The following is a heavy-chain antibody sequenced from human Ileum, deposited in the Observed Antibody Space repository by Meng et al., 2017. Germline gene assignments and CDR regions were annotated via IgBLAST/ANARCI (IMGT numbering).Heavy chain of an antibody. Sequence: GESLKISCAASGFTFSAYNMHWVRQAPGKGLEWVSRINVDGTTTTYTDSVKGRFTISRDNAKNTLYLQMNSLRVDDTAVYYCARDLNWVVWDFWGQGTRVTGYS. V-gene: IGHV3-74*01. CDR3: ARDLNWVVWDF. J-gene: IGHJ4*02. CDR2: INVDGTTT. D-gene: IGHD3/OR15-3a*01. CDR1: GFTFSAYN.